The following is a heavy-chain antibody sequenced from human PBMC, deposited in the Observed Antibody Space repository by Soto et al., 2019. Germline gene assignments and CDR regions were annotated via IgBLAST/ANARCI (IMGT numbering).Heavy chain of an antibody. J-gene: IGHJ4*02. V-gene: IGHV4-34*01. CDR3: ARPRTTVTTPLGY. CDR1: GESFSGYY. D-gene: IGHD4-17*01. Sequence: QVQLQQWGAGLLKPSETLSLSCAVYGESFSGYYWSWIRQPPGKGLEWIGEINHSGSTNYNPSLKSRVTISVDTSKNQFSLKLNSVTAADPAVYYCARPRTTVTTPLGYWGQGNLVTVSS. CDR2: INHSGST.